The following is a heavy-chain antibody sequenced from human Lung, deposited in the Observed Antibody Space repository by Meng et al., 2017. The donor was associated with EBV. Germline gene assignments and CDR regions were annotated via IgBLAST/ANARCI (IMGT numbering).Heavy chain of an antibody. V-gene: IGHV3-74*01. D-gene: IGHD1-14*01. CDR1: EFTLRRYW. Sequence: GGSGGALVQPGGSLRLSCAASEFTLRRYWMHWVRQGPGKEPLWVSRINEDGTITNYADSVKGRFTISRDNAKDTLYLQMNNLRAEDTAVYYCSRDLAGSDDYWGRGTLVTVSS. CDR3: SRDLAGSDDY. J-gene: IGHJ4*02. CDR2: INEDGTIT.